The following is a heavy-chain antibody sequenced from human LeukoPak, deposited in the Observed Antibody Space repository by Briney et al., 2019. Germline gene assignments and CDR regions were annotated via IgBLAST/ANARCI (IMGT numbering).Heavy chain of an antibody. D-gene: IGHD2-21*02. CDR1: GGSISSSSYY. J-gene: IGHJ4*02. CDR2: ISGSGGST. V-gene: IGHV3-23*01. CDR3: AKERSRGGDCLDY. Sequence: TSETLSLTCTVSGGSISSSSYYWGWVRQAPGKGLEWVSAISGSGGSTYYADSVKGRFTISRDNSKNTLYLQMNSLRAEDTAVYYCAKERSRGGDCLDYWGQGTLVTVSS.